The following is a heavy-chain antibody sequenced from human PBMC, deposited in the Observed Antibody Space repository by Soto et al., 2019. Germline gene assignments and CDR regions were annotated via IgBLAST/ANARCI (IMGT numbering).Heavy chain of an antibody. D-gene: IGHD2-2*01. Sequence: ASVKVSCKASGYTFTSYDINWVRQATGQGLEWMGWMNPNSGNTNYAQKLQGRVTMTTDTSTSTAYMELRSLRSDDTAVYYCARVDGYCSSTSCYSGWFDPWGQGTLVTVSS. CDR3: ARVDGYCSSTSCYSGWFDP. V-gene: IGHV1-18*01. CDR1: GYTFTSYD. J-gene: IGHJ5*02. CDR2: MNPNSGNT.